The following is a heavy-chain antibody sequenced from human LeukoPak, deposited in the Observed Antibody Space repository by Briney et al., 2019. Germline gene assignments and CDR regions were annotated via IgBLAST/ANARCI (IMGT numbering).Heavy chain of an antibody. V-gene: IGHV3-9*01. Sequence: PGGSLRLSCAASGFTFDDYAMHWVRQAPGKGLEWVSGISWNSGSIGYADSVKGRFTISRDNAKNSLYLQMNSLRAEDTALYYCAKDFAPYYDSSGYYDYWGQGTLVTVSS. D-gene: IGHD3-22*01. CDR1: GFTFDDYA. CDR2: ISWNSGSI. J-gene: IGHJ4*02. CDR3: AKDFAPYYDSSGYYDY.